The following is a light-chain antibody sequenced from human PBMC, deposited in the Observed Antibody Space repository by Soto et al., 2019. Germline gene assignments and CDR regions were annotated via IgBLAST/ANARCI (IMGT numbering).Light chain of an antibody. Sequence: TQSPATLSLTAGDRTTLPCRASQSISSWLAWYQHKPGKAPKLLIYDASNWDSGVPSRFSGSGSGTEFSLTISNLQPDDFATYYCQQYDNYSTFGQGTKLDI. V-gene: IGKV1-5*01. CDR2: DAS. CDR1: QSISSW. J-gene: IGKJ1*01. CDR3: QQYDNYST.